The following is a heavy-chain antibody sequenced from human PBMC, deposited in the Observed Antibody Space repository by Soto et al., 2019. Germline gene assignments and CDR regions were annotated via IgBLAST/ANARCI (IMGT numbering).Heavy chain of an antibody. CDR2: IIPVFATT. CDR3: VRAPHNNRFKFLH. CDR1: GGTFSGTA. Sequence: QVQLVQSGPEMKKPGSSVKVSCKISGGTFSGTAINWVRQAPGQGHEWEGGIIPVFATTHYPQKFQGRVTITADDSTNTVYLELNRLRSDDTAVYHCVRAPHNNRFKFLHWGQGTRVTVSS. D-gene: IGHD1-1*01. V-gene: IGHV1-69*01. J-gene: IGHJ1*01.